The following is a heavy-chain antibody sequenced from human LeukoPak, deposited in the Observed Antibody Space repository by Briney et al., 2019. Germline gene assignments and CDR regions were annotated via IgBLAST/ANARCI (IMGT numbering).Heavy chain of an antibody. Sequence: PGGSLRLSCAASGFTFSDYNMRWIRQAPGKGLEWVAVISYDGSNKYYADSVKGRFTISRDNSKNTLYLQMNSLRAEDTAVYYCAKDKLSESIVGATPVDYWGQGTLVTVSS. CDR2: ISYDGSNK. CDR1: GFTFSDYN. CDR3: AKDKLSESIVGATPVDY. D-gene: IGHD1-26*01. V-gene: IGHV3-30*18. J-gene: IGHJ4*02.